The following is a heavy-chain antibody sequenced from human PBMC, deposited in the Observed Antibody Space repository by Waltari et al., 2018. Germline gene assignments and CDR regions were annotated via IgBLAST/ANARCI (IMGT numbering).Heavy chain of an antibody. V-gene: IGHV3-74*01. CDR1: GFTFSSYW. CDR2: INRDGGST. J-gene: IGHJ4*02. D-gene: IGHD5-12*01. Sequence: EVQLVESGGGLVQTGGSLRLSCAASGFTFSSYWMHWVRQAPGKGLVWVSRINRDGGSTSYADSVKGRFTISRDNAKNTLYLQMNSLRAEDTAVYYCVRSKDGYNLVADYWGQGSLVTVSS. CDR3: VRSKDGYNLVADY.